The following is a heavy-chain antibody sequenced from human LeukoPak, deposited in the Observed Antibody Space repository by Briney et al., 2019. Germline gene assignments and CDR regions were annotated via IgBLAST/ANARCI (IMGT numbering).Heavy chain of an antibody. Sequence: SETLSLTCAVYGVSFSGYYWSWIRQPPGKGLEWIGEINHSGSTNYNPSLKSRVTISVDTSKNQFSLKLSSVTAADTAVYYCARGYSSSWYFNWFDPWGQGTLVTVSS. CDR1: GVSFSGYY. CDR2: INHSGST. J-gene: IGHJ5*02. CDR3: ARGYSSSWYFNWFDP. V-gene: IGHV4-34*01. D-gene: IGHD6-13*01.